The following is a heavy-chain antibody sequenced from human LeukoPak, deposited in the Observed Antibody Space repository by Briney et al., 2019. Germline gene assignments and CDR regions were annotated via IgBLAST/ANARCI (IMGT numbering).Heavy chain of an antibody. CDR2: VYDNGNI. Sequence: GGSLRLSCAVSGFTVSSDYMTWVRQAPGKGLEWVSTVYDNGNIYYADSVKGRFTISRDDSKNTLYLQVNSLRADDTAVYYCARGFFHSSGQGAFDIWGQGTVVTVSS. CDR1: GFTVSSDY. D-gene: IGHD3-22*01. V-gene: IGHV3-53*01. J-gene: IGHJ3*02. CDR3: ARGFFHSSGQGAFDI.